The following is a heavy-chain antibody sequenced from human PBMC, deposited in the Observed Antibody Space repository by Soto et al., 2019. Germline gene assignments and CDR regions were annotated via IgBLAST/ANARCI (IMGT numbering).Heavy chain of an antibody. Sequence: WGSLRLSCAASGFPFANAWMNWVRQAPGKGLEWVGRIKSKTDGGTTDYAAPVKGRFTISRDDSKNTLFLQMNSLKTEDTAVYFCTTGEAYDSSVYYPDAFDIWGQGTMVTVSS. CDR2: IKSKTDGGTT. CDR3: TTGEAYDSSVYYPDAFDI. V-gene: IGHV3-15*07. CDR1: GFPFANAW. J-gene: IGHJ3*02. D-gene: IGHD3-22*01.